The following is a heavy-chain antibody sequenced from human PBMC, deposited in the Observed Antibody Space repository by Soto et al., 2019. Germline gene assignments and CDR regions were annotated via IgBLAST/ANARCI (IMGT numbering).Heavy chain of an antibody. CDR1: GFTFSRYA. CDR3: AKDGAVDIVVVATDHGIDV. D-gene: IGHD2-15*01. J-gene: IGHJ6*02. CDR2: ISYDGSSK. Sequence: GGSLRLSCAASGFTFSRYAMHWVRRTPGKGLEWVAVISYDGSSKSYADSVKGRFTISRDNSKNTMYLQMNSPRVEDTAVYYCAKDGAVDIVVVATDHGIDVWGQGTTVTVSS. V-gene: IGHV3-30*18.